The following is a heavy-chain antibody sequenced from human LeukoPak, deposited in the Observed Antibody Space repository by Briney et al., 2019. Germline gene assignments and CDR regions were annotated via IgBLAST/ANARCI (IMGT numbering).Heavy chain of an antibody. D-gene: IGHD3-10*01. CDR2: INHSGST. J-gene: IGHJ4*02. CDR1: GGSFSGYY. V-gene: IGHV4-34*01. Sequence: PSETLSLTCAVYGGSFSGYYWSWIRQPPGKGLEWIGEINHSGSTNYNPSLKSRVTISVDTSKNQFSLKLSSVTAADTAVYYCARAPYYGPGSYLPLYFDYWGQGTLVTVSS. CDR3: ARAPYYGPGSYLPLYFDY.